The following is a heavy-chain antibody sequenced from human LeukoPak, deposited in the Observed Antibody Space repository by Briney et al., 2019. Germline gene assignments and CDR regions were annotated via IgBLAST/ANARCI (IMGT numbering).Heavy chain of an antibody. J-gene: IGHJ6*02. CDR3: ARRRDKNDYYYYGMDV. CDR2: IYYSGST. V-gene: IGHV4-61*01. CDR1: GGSVSSGSYY. Sequence: ASETLSLTCTVSGGSVSSGSYYWSWIRQPPGKGLEWIGYIYYSGSTNYNPSLKSRVTISVDTSKNQFSLKLSSVTAADTAVYYCARRRDKNDYYYYGMDVWGQGTTVTVSS.